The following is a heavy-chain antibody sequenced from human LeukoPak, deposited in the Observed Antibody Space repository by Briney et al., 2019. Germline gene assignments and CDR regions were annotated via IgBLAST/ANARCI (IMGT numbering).Heavy chain of an antibody. CDR3: ARHEIIGGITMVRGGLDY. Sequence: SETLSLTCAVYGGSFSGYYWSWIRQPPGKGLEWIGEINHSGSTNYNPSLKSRVTISVDTSKNQFSLKLSSVTAADTAVYYCARHEIIGGITMVRGGLDYWGQGTLVTVSS. D-gene: IGHD3-10*01. CDR1: GGSFSGYY. CDR2: INHSGST. V-gene: IGHV4-34*01. J-gene: IGHJ4*02.